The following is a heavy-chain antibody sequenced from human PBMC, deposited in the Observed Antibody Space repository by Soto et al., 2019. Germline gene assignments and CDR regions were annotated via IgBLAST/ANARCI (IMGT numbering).Heavy chain of an antibody. V-gene: IGHV3-48*02. CDR1: GFSFSSHS. CDR3: ARGRGYCGGTNCYLDY. CDR2: ISSSGSTI. Sequence: PGGSLRLSCAASGFSFSSHSMKWVRQAPGKGLEWVSYISSSGSTIYYADSVKGRFTISGDNAKNSLYLQMNSLRDDDTAVYYCARGRGYCGGTNCYLDYWGQGALVTVSS. D-gene: IGHD2-21*01. J-gene: IGHJ4*02.